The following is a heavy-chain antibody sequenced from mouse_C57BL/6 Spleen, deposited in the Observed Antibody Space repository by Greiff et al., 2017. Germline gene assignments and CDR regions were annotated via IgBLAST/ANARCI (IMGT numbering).Heavy chain of an antibody. Sequence: QVQLQQSGPELVKPGASVKISCKASGYAFSSSWMNWVKQRPGKGLEWIGRIYPGDGDTNYNGKFKGKATLTADKSSSTAYMQLSSLTSEDSAVYFCARGYWTGLYYAMDYWGQGTSVTVSS. J-gene: IGHJ4*01. D-gene: IGHD1-2*01. V-gene: IGHV1-82*01. CDR3: ARGYWTGLYYAMDY. CDR1: GYAFSSSW. CDR2: IYPGDGDT.